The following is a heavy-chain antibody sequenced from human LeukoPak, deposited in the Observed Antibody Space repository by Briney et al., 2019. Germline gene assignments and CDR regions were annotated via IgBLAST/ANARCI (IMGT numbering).Heavy chain of an antibody. D-gene: IGHD6-19*01. CDR1: GGSVSSYY. CDR3: ARHGSGWTFDY. CDR2: IYYSGSP. J-gene: IGHJ4*02. V-gene: IGHV4-59*08. Sequence: KPSETLSLTCTVSGGSVSSYYWSWIRQPPGKGLEWIGYIYYSGSPNFNPSLKSRVTLSLDTSKNQFSLNLSYVTAADTAVYYCARHGSGWTFDYWGQVTQVTVSS.